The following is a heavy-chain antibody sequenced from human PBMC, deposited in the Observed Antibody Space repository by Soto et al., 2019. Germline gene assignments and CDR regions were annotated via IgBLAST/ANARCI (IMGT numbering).Heavy chain of an antibody. V-gene: IGHV3-7*05. CDR2: VKEDGSEQ. CDR1: GFIFSSHW. J-gene: IGHJ4*02. D-gene: IGHD3-3*01. CDR3: ARDGLGGFFDY. Sequence: EVQLVESGGGLVQPGGSLRLSCAASGFIFSSHWISWVGQAPGKGLEWVANVKEDGSEQQYAVSVKGLFTIARDNAKNSVYLQMNSLGAEDTAVYYCARDGLGGFFDYWGQGIQVTISS.